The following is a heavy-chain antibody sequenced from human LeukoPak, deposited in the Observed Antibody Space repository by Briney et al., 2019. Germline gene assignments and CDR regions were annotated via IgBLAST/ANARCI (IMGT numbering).Heavy chain of an antibody. J-gene: IGHJ4*02. CDR2: ISAYNVNT. V-gene: IGHV1-18*01. Sequence: ASVKVSCKASGYTFTSYGISWGRQAPGQGLEWMGWISAYNVNTNYAKKLQGRVTMTTNTSTSTAYMELMSLRADDTAVYYCARDGSDWYDSSGYYPGVDYWGQGTLVTVSS. D-gene: IGHD3-22*01. CDR1: GYTFTSYG. CDR3: ARDGSDWYDSSGYYPGVDY.